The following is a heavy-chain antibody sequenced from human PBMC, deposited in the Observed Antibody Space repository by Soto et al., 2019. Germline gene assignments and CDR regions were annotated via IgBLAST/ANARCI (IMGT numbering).Heavy chain of an antibody. CDR2: MSGSGGNT. Sequence: GGSLRLSCAASGFALARSGMSWVRQAPGKGLEWVSGMSGSGGNTYAADSVKGRFIISRDNSKNTVYLQMNSLRAEDTAVYYCAKFIPEGDTFYFDPWGQGTLVTVSS. CDR1: GFALARSG. D-gene: IGHD2-2*01. J-gene: IGHJ5*02. V-gene: IGHV3-23*01. CDR3: AKFIPEGDTFYFDP.